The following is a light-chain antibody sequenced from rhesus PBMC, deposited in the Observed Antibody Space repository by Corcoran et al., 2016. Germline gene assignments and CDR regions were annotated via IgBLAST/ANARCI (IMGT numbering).Light chain of an antibody. CDR2: EAS. V-gene: IGKV1-25*01. CDR1: QGITND. Sequence: DIQMTQSPSSLSASVGDRVTITCRASQGITNDLAWYQQKPGETPKLLIYEASSLQSGIPSRFRGSGAGTDFNLTISSLQPEDFATYYCQQYYSTPYSFGQGTKVEIK. CDR3: QQYYSTPYS. J-gene: IGKJ2*01.